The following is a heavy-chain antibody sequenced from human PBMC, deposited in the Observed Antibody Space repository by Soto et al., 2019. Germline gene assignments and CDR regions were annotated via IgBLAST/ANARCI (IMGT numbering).Heavy chain of an antibody. J-gene: IGHJ6*02. CDR1: GFTFSSYG. CDR2: IWYDGSNK. V-gene: IGHV3-33*01. D-gene: IGHD4-17*01. Sequence: GGSLRLSCAASGFTFSSYGMHWVRQAPGKGLEWVAVIWYDGSNKYYADSVKGRFTISRDNSKNTLYLQMNSLRAEDTAVYYCARRPKTYGDRHGMDVWGQGTTVTAP. CDR3: ARRPKTYGDRHGMDV.